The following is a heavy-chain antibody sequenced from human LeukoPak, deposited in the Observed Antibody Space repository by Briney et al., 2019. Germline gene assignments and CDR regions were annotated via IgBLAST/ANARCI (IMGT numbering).Heavy chain of an antibody. V-gene: IGHV1-69*01. CDR2: LIPIFGTA. CDR3: ARSSASIVVVPAAMHYYYGMDV. CDR1: GGTFSSYV. Sequence: GSSVQVSCKGSGGTFSSYVISWVRQAPARGLEWMGGLIPIFGTANYAQKFQGRVTITADESTSTAYMELSSLRSEDTAVYYCARSSASIVVVPAAMHYYYGMDVWGKGTTVTVSS. J-gene: IGHJ6*04. D-gene: IGHD2-2*01.